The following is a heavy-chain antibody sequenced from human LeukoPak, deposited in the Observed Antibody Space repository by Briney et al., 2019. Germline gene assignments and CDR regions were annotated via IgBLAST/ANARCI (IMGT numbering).Heavy chain of an antibody. CDR3: ARRATTDRGYSYGLDY. CDR1: GFTFSDYD. Sequence: GGSLRLSCVVSGFTFSDYDMNWVRQAPGKGLEWVSSISRSNSYIYYADSVTGRFTISRDNAKNSLYLQMNSLRAEDTAVYYCARRATTDRGYSYGLDYWGQGTLVTVAS. J-gene: IGHJ4*02. CDR2: ISRSNSYI. D-gene: IGHD5-18*01. V-gene: IGHV3-21*01.